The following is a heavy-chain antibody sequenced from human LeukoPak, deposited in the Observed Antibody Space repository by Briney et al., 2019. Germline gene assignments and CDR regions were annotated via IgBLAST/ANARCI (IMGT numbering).Heavy chain of an antibody. CDR2: INPNSGGT. CDR1: GYTFTGYY. Sequence: ASVKVSCKASGYTFTGYYMHWVRQAPGQGLGWMGWINPNSGGTNYAQKFQGRVTMTRDTSISTAYMELSRLRFDDTAVYYCARAIIASIAAAATDVWGKGTTVTISS. CDR3: ARAIIASIAAAATDV. D-gene: IGHD6-13*01. V-gene: IGHV1-2*02. J-gene: IGHJ6*04.